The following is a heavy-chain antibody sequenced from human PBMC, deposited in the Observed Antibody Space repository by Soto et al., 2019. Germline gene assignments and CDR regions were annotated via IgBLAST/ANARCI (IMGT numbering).Heavy chain of an antibody. J-gene: IGHJ5*02. V-gene: IGHV1-3*01. CDR2: INAGNGNT. CDR1: GYTFTSYA. D-gene: IGHD6-13*01. Sequence: ASVKVSCKASGYTFTSYAMHWVRQAPGQRLEWMGWINAGNGNTKYSQKFQGRVTITRDTSASTAYMELSSLRSEDTAVYYCARDKVGIAAAGTWFDPWGQGTLVTVSS. CDR3: ARDKVGIAAAGTWFDP.